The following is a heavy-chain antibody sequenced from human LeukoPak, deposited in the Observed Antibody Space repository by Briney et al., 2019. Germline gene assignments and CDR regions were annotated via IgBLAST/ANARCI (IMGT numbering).Heavy chain of an antibody. Sequence: GGSLRLSCAASGFTFSSYWMSWVRQAPGKGLEWVANIKQDGSEKYYVDSVKGRFTISRDNAKSSLYLQMSSLRADDTAVYYCARDRLLYYYDSGPTGHFQHWGQGTLVTVSS. V-gene: IGHV3-7*01. D-gene: IGHD3-22*01. J-gene: IGHJ1*01. CDR1: GFTFSSYW. CDR2: IKQDGSEK. CDR3: ARDRLLYYYDSGPTGHFQH.